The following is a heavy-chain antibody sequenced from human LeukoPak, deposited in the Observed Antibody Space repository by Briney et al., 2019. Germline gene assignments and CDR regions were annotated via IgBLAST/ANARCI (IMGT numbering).Heavy chain of an antibody. V-gene: IGHV3-11*04. CDR3: TRDPRVLDY. D-gene: IGHD3-10*01. CDR2: ISGSGTDI. J-gene: IGHJ4*02. Sequence: GGSLRLSCESSGFTFSDYYMTWMRQAPGKGLEWVSYISGSGTDILYADSVKGRFTMSRDNAKNSLYLQMNSLRTEDTAVYYCTRDPRVLDYWGQGTLVTVSS. CDR1: GFTFSDYY.